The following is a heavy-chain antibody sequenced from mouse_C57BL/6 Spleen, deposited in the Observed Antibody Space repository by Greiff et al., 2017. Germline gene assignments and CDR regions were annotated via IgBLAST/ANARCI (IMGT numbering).Heavy chain of an antibody. Sequence: VQLKQSGPELVKPGASVKISCKASGYSFTGYYMNWVKQSPEKSLEWIGEINPSTGGTTYNQKFKAKATLTVDKSSSTAYMQLKSLTSEDSAVYDCARPEYGNYYAMDYWGQGTSVTVSS. CDR1: GYSFTGYY. V-gene: IGHV1-42*01. CDR2: INPSTGGT. CDR3: ARPEYGNYYAMDY. D-gene: IGHD2-1*01. J-gene: IGHJ4*01.